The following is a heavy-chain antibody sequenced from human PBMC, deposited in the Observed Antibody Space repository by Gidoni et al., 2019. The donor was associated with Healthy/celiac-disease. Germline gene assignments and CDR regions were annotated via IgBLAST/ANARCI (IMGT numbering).Heavy chain of an antibody. CDR2: IYYSGST. V-gene: IGHV4-39*01. CDR3: ARQYRRAARPRWFDP. D-gene: IGHD6-6*01. Sequence: QLQLQESGPGLVKPSETLSLTCTVSGGSISSSSYYWGWIRQPPGKGREWIGSIYYSGSTYYNPSLKSRVTISVDTSKNQFSLKLSSVTAADTAVYYCARQYRRAARPRWFDPWGQGTLVTVSS. CDR1: GGSISSSSYY. J-gene: IGHJ5*02.